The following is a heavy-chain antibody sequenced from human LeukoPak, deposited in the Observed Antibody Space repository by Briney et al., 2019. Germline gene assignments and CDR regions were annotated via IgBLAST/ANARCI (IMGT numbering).Heavy chain of an antibody. CDR2: IYYSGST. D-gene: IGHD1-1*01. J-gene: IGHJ5*02. CDR3: ARDPRGGTSRDNWFDP. Sequence: PSETLSLTCTVSGGSISIYYWSWIRQPPGKGLEWIGYIYYSGSTNYNPSLKSRVTISVDTSKNQFSLKLNSVTAADTAVYYCARDPRGGTSRDNWFDPWGQGTLVTVSS. CDR1: GGSISIYY. V-gene: IGHV4-59*01.